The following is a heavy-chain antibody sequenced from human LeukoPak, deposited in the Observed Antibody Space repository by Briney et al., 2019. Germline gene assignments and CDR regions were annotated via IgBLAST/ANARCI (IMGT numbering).Heavy chain of an antibody. CDR3: ARERLGYYYRSGLDY. CDR2: IYYSGST. D-gene: IGHD3-10*01. J-gene: IGHJ4*02. CDR1: AGSISSYY. Sequence: SETLSLTCTVSAGSISSYYWSWIRQPPGKGLEWIGYIYYSGSTNYNPSLKSRVTISVDTSKNQFSLKLSSVTAADTAVYYCARERLGYYYRSGLDYRGQGTLVTVSS. V-gene: IGHV4-59*12.